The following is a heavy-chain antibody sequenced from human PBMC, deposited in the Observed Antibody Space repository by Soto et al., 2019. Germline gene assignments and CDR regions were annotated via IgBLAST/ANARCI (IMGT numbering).Heavy chain of an antibody. CDR3: ATGIFQMGANANDY. J-gene: IGHJ4*02. CDR2: FDPEDGET. D-gene: IGHD1-26*01. CDR1: GYTLTELS. V-gene: IGHV1-24*01. Sequence: EASVKVSCKVSGYTLTELSMHWVRQAPGKGLEWMGGFDPEDGETIYAQKFQGRVTMTEDTSTDTAYMELSSLRSEDTAVYYCATGIFQMGANANDYWGQGTLVTVSS.